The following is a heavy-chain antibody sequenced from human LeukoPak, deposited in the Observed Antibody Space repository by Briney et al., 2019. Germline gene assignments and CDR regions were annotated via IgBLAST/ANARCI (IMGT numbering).Heavy chain of an antibody. Sequence: GGSLRLSCAASGFTFSSYEMNWVRQAPGKGLEWVSYISSSGSTIYYADSVKGRFTISRDNAKNSLYLQMNSLRAEDTAVYYCARERRKYGGNSFVYWGQGTLVTVSS. V-gene: IGHV3-48*03. CDR1: GFTFSSYE. CDR3: ARERRKYGGNSFVY. D-gene: IGHD4-23*01. J-gene: IGHJ4*02. CDR2: ISSSGSTI.